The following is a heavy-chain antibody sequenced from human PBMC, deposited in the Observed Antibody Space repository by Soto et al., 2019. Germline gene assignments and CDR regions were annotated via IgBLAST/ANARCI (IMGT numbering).Heavy chain of an antibody. J-gene: IGHJ4*02. Sequence: KTSETLSLTCTVSGGSIRDYFWTWIRQPPGKGLEWIGYIYYSGRTNYNPSLKSRVTMTRDTSTSTFHMELSSLTSEDTAVYYCAGLYHYDSSGYYDYWGQGTLVTVSS. D-gene: IGHD3-22*01. CDR2: IYYSGRT. V-gene: IGHV4-59*03. CDR3: AGLYHYDSSGYYDY. CDR1: GGSIRDYF.